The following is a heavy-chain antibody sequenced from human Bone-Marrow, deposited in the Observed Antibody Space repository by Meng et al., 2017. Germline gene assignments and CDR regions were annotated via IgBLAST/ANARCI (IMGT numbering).Heavy chain of an antibody. V-gene: IGHV3-23*01. D-gene: IGHD6-13*01. Sequence: GESLKISCAASGFTFSSYAVSWVRQAPGKGLEWVSAISGSGGSTYYADSVKGRFTISRDNSKNTLYLQMNSLRAEDTAVYYCAKDQYSSSWGPVDYFDYWGQGTLVTVSS. J-gene: IGHJ4*02. CDR2: ISGSGGST. CDR1: GFTFSSYA. CDR3: AKDQYSSSWGPVDYFDY.